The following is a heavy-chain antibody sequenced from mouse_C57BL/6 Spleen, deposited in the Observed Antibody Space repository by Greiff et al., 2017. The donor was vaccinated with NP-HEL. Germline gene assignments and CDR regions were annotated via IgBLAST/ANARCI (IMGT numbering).Heavy chain of an antibody. CDR1: GYAFSSSW. J-gene: IGHJ3*01. Sequence: QVQLQQSGPELVKPGASVKISCKASGYAFSSSWMNWVKQRPGKGLEWIGRIYPGDGDTNYNGKFKGKATLTADKSSSTAYMQLSSLTSEDSAVYFCARLLRFAYWGQGTLVTVSA. D-gene: IGHD1-1*01. CDR2: IYPGDGDT. V-gene: IGHV1-82*01. CDR3: ARLLRFAY.